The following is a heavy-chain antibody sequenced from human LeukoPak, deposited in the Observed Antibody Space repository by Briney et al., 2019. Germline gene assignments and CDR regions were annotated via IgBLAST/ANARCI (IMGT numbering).Heavy chain of an antibody. CDR2: IRNRANSYTT. CDR3: TRVNSSSWVDSYFDY. V-gene: IGHV3-72*01. Sequence: PGGSLRLSCVDSGFTVSNYYLSWVRQAPGKGLEWVGRIRNRANSYTTEYAASVKGRFTISRDDSRNSLHLQMNSLKTEDTAVYYCTRVNSSSWVDSYFDYWGLGTVVTVSS. J-gene: IGHJ4*02. CDR1: GFTVSNYY. D-gene: IGHD6-13*01.